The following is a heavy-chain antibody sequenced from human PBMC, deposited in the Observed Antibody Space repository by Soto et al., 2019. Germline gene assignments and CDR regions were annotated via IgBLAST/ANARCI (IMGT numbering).Heavy chain of an antibody. CDR1: GYTFTSYG. J-gene: IGHJ6*02. V-gene: IGHV1-18*01. CDR2: ISVHSGKT. D-gene: IGHD3-3*01. CDR3: ARDVFGVALFYYHGMGV. Sequence: VQLVQSGDEVKRPGASVKVSCKTSGYTFTSYGVTWVRQAPGQVLEWMAWISVHSGKTKFSESLRGRVTLTTDTATSTAYLELRSLRSYDTAVYYCARDVFGVALFYYHGMGVWGQGTTVIVSS.